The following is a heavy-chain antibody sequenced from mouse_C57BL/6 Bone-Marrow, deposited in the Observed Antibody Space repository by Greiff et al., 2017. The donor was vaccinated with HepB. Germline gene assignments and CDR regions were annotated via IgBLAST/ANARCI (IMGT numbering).Heavy chain of an antibody. CDR1: GYTFTSYG. D-gene: IGHD1-1*01. J-gene: IGHJ3*01. CDR3: ARGTTGGAPFAY. V-gene: IGHV1-81*01. CDR2: IYPRSGNT. Sequence: QVQLQQSGAELARPGASVKLSCKASGYTFTSYGISWVKQRTGQGLEWIGEIYPRSGNTYYNEKFKGKATLTADKSASTAYMELRSLTSEDSAVYFCARGTTGGAPFAYWGQGTLVTVSA.